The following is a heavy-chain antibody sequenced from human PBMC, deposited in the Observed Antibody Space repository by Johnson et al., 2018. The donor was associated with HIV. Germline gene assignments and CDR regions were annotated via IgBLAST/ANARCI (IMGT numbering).Heavy chain of an antibody. V-gene: IGHV3-13*01. D-gene: IGHD4-23*01. J-gene: IGHJ3*02. CDR3: ARQTTLVSGDAFDI. CDR2: IGTAGDT. Sequence: VQLVESGGGLVQPGGSLRLSCAASGFTFSSYDMHWVRQATGKGLEWVSAIGTAGDTYYPGSVKGRFTISRENAKNSFYLQMNSLRAGDPAVYYCARQTTLVSGDAFDIWGQGTMVTVSS. CDR1: GFTFSSYD.